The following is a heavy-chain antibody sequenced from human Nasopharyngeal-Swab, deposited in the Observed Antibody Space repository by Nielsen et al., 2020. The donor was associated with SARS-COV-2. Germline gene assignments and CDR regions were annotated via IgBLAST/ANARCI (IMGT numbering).Heavy chain of an antibody. V-gene: IGHV3-23*01. CDR3: VKHQGSSSDQ. CDR1: GFTFSSYA. CDR2: ISGSGGST. J-gene: IGHJ4*02. Sequence: GESLKISCAASGFTFSSYAMSWVRQAPGKGLEWVSAISGSGGSTYYADSVKGRFTISRDNSKNTLYLQMNSLRVEDTALYYCVKHQGSSSDQWGQGTLVTVSS.